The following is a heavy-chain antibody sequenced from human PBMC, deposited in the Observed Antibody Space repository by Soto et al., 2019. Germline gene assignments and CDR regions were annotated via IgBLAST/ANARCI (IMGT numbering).Heavy chain of an antibody. Sequence: ASVKVSCKASGYTFTGYYMHWVRQAPGQGLEWMGWINPNSGGTNYAQKFQGRVTMTRDTSISTAHMELSRLRSDDTAVYYCARDNYYGSGSFYYYYYGMDVWGQGTTVT. J-gene: IGHJ6*02. CDR2: INPNSGGT. D-gene: IGHD3-10*01. CDR3: ARDNYYGSGSFYYYYYGMDV. CDR1: GYTFTGYY. V-gene: IGHV1-2*02.